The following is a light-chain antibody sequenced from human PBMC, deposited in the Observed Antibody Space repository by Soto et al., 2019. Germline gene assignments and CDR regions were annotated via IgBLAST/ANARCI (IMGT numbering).Light chain of an antibody. CDR3: SSYAGSSTSDVV. V-gene: IGLV2-23*01. J-gene: IGLJ2*01. CDR2: EGS. Sequence: QSALTQPASVSGSPGQSITISCTGTSSDVGTYNLVSWYQQHPGKAPKLMIYEGSKRPSGVSDRFSGSKSGNTASLTISGLQAEDDADYYCSSYAGSSTSDVVFGGGTKVTVL. CDR1: SSDVGTYNL.